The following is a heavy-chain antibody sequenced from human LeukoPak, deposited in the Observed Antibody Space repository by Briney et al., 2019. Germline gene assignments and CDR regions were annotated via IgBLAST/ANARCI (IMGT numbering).Heavy chain of an antibody. J-gene: IGHJ4*02. CDR3: AKDLPDYVWGIEGYFDY. CDR2: ISGSGGST. D-gene: IGHD3-16*01. CDR1: GFIFRSYS. V-gene: IGHV3-23*01. Sequence: GGSLRLSCAASGFIFRSYSMSWVRQAPGKGLEWVSSISGSGGSTYYADSVKGRFTISRDNSKNKVFMQMNSLRAEDTAVYYCAKDLPDYVWGIEGYFDYWGQGTLVTVSS.